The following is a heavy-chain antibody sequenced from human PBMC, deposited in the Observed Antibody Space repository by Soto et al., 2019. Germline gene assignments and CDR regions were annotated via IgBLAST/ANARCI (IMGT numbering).Heavy chain of an antibody. J-gene: IGHJ3*02. V-gene: IGHV4-59*01. D-gene: IGHD4-17*01. CDR3: ARGTTVVTNDAFDI. CDR1: GGSISSYY. Sequence: PSETLSLTCTVSGGSISSYYWSWIRQPPGKGLEWIGYIYYSGSTNYNPSLKSRVTISVDTSKNQFSLKLSSVTAADTAVYYCARGTTVVTNDAFDIWGQGTMVTVSS. CDR2: IYYSGST.